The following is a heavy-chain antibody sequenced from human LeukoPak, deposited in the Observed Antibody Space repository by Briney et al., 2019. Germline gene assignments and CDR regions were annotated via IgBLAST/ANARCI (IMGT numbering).Heavy chain of an antibody. CDR2: ISGSGGST. CDR1: GFTFSSYA. V-gene: IGHV3-23*01. CDR3: TRRDYYYYSMDV. J-gene: IGHJ6*03. Sequence: GGSLRLSCAASGFTFSSYAMSWVRQAPRKGLEWVSAISGSGGSTYYADSVKGRFTISRDNSKNTLYLQMDSLRVEDTALYYCTRRDYYYYSMDVWGKGTTVTVSS.